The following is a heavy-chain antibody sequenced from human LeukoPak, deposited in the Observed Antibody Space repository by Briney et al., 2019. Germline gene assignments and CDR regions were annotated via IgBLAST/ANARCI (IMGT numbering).Heavy chain of an antibody. J-gene: IGHJ4*02. CDR2: IGTCGDT. V-gene: IGHV3-47*01. CDR1: GFAFSSYA. D-gene: IGHD6-13*01. Sequence: PGGSLRLSCAASGFAFSSYALHWVRRAPGKGLEWVSAIGTCGDTYYADSVMGRFTISRDNDKKSLYLHMNSLIAEDMAVYYCARAVAAAVIDYWGQGTLVTVSS. CDR3: ARAVAAAVIDY.